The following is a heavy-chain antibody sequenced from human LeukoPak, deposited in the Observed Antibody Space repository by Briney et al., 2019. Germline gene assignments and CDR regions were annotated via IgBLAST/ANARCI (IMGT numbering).Heavy chain of an antibody. V-gene: IGHV3-30*18. CDR2: ISYDGSNK. CDR3: AKDKGSGLFDY. CDR1: GFTFSSYG. D-gene: IGHD3-10*01. Sequence: PGGSLRLSCAASGFTFSSYGMHWVRQAPGKGLEWVAVISYDGSNKYYADSVKGRFTISRDNSKNTLYPQMNSLRAEDTAVYCCAKDKGSGLFDYWGQGTLVTVSS. J-gene: IGHJ4*02.